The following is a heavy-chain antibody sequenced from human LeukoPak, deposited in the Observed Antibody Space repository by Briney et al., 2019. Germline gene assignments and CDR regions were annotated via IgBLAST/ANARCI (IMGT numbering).Heavy chain of an antibody. J-gene: IGHJ3*02. Sequence: PGGSLRLSCAASGFTFSSYAMSWVRQAPGKGLEWVSAISGSGGSTYYADSVKGRFTISRDNSKNTLYLQMNSLRAEDTAVYYCANLHDSSGDAFDIWGQGTMVTVSS. CDR2: ISGSGGST. CDR3: ANLHDSSGDAFDI. D-gene: IGHD3-22*01. V-gene: IGHV3-23*01. CDR1: GFTFSSYA.